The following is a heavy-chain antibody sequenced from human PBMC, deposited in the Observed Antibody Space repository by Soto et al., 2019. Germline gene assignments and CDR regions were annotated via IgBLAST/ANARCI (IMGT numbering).Heavy chain of an antibody. CDR1: GYTFTSYG. CDR2: ISAYNGNT. J-gene: IGHJ6*02. V-gene: IGHV1-18*04. D-gene: IGHD3-3*01. Sequence: XSVKVSCKASGYTFTSYGISWVRQAPGQGLEWMGWISAYNGNTNYAQKLQGRVTMTTDTSTSTAYMELRSLRSDDTVVYYCAREPYYDFWSGTYGMDVWGQGTTVTVSS. CDR3: AREPYYDFWSGTYGMDV.